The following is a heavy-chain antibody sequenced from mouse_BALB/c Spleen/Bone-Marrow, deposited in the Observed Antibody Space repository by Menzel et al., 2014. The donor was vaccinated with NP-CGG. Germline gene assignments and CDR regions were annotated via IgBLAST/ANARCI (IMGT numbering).Heavy chain of an antibody. CDR3: ARAYYVNYDAMDY. Sequence: QVQLQQSGAELMKPGASMKISCKATGYTFSSYWIEWVKQRPGHGLEWIGEILPGSGSTNYNERFKGKATFTADTSSNTAYMQLISLTSEDSAVYYCARAYYVNYDAMDYWGQGTSVTVSS. CDR2: ILPGSGST. D-gene: IGHD2-10*01. J-gene: IGHJ4*01. V-gene: IGHV1-9*01. CDR1: GYTFSSYW.